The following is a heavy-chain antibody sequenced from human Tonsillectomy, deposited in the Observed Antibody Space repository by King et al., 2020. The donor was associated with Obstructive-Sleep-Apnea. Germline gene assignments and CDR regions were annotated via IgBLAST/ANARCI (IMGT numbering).Heavy chain of an antibody. CDR1: GFIFSSFA. CDR2: ISYDVTNK. V-gene: IGHV3-30-3*01. J-gene: IGHJ5*02. CDR3: AREPEYNYFDP. Sequence: VQLVESGGGVVQPGRSLRLSWSASGFIFSSFAMHWVRQGPGKGLEWMAVISYDVTNKFYVDSVKGGFTTSRDNSKNTLYLQMNSLRAEDTAVYFCAREPEYNYFDPWGQGTLVTVSS.